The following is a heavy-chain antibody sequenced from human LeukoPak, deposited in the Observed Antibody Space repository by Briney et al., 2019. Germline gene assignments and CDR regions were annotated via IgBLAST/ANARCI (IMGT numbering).Heavy chain of an antibody. D-gene: IGHD6-19*01. V-gene: IGHV3-23*01. Sequence: GGSLRLSCAASGFTFSSYAMSWVRQAPGKGLEWVSAISGSGGSTYYADSVKGRFTISRDNSKNTLYLQMNSLRAEDTAVYYCAKDRSYRPGYSSGWYAEIVGALDYWGQGTLVTVSS. CDR1: GFTFSSYA. CDR2: ISGSGGST. J-gene: IGHJ4*02. CDR3: AKDRSYRPGYSSGWYAEIVGALDY.